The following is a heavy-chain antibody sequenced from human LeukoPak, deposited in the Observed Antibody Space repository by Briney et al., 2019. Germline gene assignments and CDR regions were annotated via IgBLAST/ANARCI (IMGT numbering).Heavy chain of an antibody. Sequence: SETLSLTYTVSGGSISSSSYYWGWIRQPPGKGREWIGSIYYSGSTYYNPPLKSRVTISVDTSKNQFSLKLSSVTAADTAVYYCAKVVVVAATPYGPFDYWGQGTLVTVSS. CDR3: AKVVVVAATPYGPFDY. CDR1: GGSISSSSYY. D-gene: IGHD2-15*01. CDR2: IYYSGST. V-gene: IGHV4-39*01. J-gene: IGHJ4*02.